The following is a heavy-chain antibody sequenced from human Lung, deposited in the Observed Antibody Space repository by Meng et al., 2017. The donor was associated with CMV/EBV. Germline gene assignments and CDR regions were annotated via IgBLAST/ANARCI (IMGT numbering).Heavy chain of an antibody. CDR1: GFTFSRHA. CDR3: ARDEGQFGGYGYGH. CDR2: IIGSGDTT. Sequence: ACGFTFSRHAMSWVRQAPGKGLDWVSAIIGSGDTTYYADSVRGRFTISRDNSKNTLFLQMNSLRPEDTAVYYCARDEGQFGGYGYGHWGQGTLVTVSS. V-gene: IGHV3-23*01. D-gene: IGHD5-12*01. J-gene: IGHJ4*02.